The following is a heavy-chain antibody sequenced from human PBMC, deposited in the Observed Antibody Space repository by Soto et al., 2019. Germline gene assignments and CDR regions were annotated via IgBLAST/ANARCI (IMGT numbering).Heavy chain of an antibody. CDR2: IYHSGST. CDR3: ASSGGGEEY. CDR1: GGSISSSHW. V-gene: IGHV4-4*02. D-gene: IGHD3-16*01. J-gene: IGHJ4*02. Sequence: QVQLQESGPGLVKPSGTLSLSCAVSGGSISSSHWWTWVRQPPGKGLEWIGEIYHSGSTNYNPSLKVGVTISVDTPRNKFSLNLSPVTAPDPAVYSCASSGGGEEYWGQGILVTVSS.